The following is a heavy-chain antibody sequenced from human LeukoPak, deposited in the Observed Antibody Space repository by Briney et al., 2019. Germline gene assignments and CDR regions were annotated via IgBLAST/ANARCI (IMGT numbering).Heavy chain of an antibody. CDR3: AKDMLEGEYSYYYYGMDV. CDR1: GFTFSSYA. Sequence: PGGSLRLSCAASGFTFSSYAMSWVRQAPGKGLEWVSAISGSGGSTYYADSVKGRFTISRDNSKNTLYLQMNSLRAEETAVYYCAKDMLEGEYSYYYYGMDVWGQGPTVTVSS. V-gene: IGHV3-23*01. D-gene: IGHD3-3*01. J-gene: IGHJ6*01. CDR2: ISGSGGST.